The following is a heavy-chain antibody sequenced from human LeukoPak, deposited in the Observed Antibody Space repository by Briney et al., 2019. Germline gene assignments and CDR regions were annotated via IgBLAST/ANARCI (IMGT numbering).Heavy chain of an antibody. D-gene: IGHD3-22*01. CDR2: ISAYNGNT. J-gene: IGHJ4*02. CDR3: ARWGHYDSSGLSDY. Sequence: ASVKVSCKASGYTFTSYGISWVRQAPGQGLEWMGWISAYNGNTNYAQKLRGRVTMTTDTSTSTAYMELRSLRSDDTAVYYCARWGHYDSSGLSDYWGQGTLVTVSS. CDR1: GYTFTSYG. V-gene: IGHV1-18*01.